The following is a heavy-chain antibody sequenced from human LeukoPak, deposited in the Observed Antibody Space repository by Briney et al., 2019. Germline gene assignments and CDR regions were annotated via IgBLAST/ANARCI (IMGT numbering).Heavy chain of an antibody. CDR3: ARDVPGYSGSHLYNWFDP. CDR2: TYYRSKWYN. CDR1: GDSVSSNSAA. J-gene: IGHJ5*02. V-gene: IGHV6-1*01. Sequence: SQTLSLTCAISGDSVSSNSAAWNWIRQSPSRGLEWLGRTYYRSKWYNDYAVSVKSRITINPDTSKNQFSLQLNSVTPEDTAVYYCARDVPGYSGSHLYNWFDPWGQGTLVTVSS. D-gene: IGHD1-26*01.